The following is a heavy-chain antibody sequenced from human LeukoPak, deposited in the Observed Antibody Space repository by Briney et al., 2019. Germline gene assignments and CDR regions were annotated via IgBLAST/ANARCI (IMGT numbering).Heavy chain of an antibody. V-gene: IGHV3-30*04. J-gene: IGHJ3*02. CDR2: ISYDGSNK. D-gene: IGHD3-16*01. CDR3: ARDCGSRRAFDI. CDR1: GFTFSSYA. Sequence: GRSLRLSCAASGFTFSSYAMHWVRQAPGKGLEWVAVISYDGSNKYYADSVKGRFTISRDNSKNTLYLQMNSLRAEDTAVYYCARDCGSRRAFDIWGQGTMVTVSS.